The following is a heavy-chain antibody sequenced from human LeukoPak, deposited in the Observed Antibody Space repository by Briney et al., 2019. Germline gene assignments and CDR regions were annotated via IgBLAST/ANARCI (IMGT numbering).Heavy chain of an antibody. CDR3: ARSEGYCSSTSCYPSAWFDP. D-gene: IGHD2-2*01. J-gene: IGHJ5*02. Sequence: PSQTLSLTCTVSGGSISSGDYYWSWIRQPPGKGLEWIGYIYYSGSTYYNPSLKSRVTISVDTSKNQFSLKLSSVTAADTAVYYCARSEGYCSSTSCYPSAWFDPWGQGTLVTVSS. CDR1: GGSISSGDYY. CDR2: IYYSGST. V-gene: IGHV4-30-4*01.